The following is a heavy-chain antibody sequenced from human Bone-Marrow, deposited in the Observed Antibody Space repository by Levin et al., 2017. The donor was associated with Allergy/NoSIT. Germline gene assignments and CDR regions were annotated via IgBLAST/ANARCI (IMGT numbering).Heavy chain of an antibody. Sequence: SLKISCAASGFTFDDYAMHWVRQAPGKGLEWVSGISWNSGSIGYADSVKGRFTISRDNAKNSLYLQMNSLRAEDTALYYCAKGPGRKRTRLLWFGELLFQSYWGQGTLVTVSS. CDR2: ISWNSGSI. D-gene: IGHD3-10*01. V-gene: IGHV3-9*01. CDR3: AKGPGRKRTRLLWFGELLFQSY. J-gene: IGHJ1*01. CDR1: GFTFDDYA.